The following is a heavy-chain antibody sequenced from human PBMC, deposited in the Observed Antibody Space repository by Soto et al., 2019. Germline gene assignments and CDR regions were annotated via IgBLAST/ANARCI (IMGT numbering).Heavy chain of an antibody. D-gene: IGHD1-7*01. CDR2: ISPYTGNT. J-gene: IGHJ6*02. V-gene: IGHV1-18*01. CDR3: AMVELYVTPTPQDV. Sequence: ASVNVSCNASGYILVSYGISWVQQPPGQGLEWLGWISPYTGNTYYATKVQGRLTLTTDTSPSTAFMDLGSMTSADTAVYYRAMVELYVTPTPQDVWGQGTTVTVSS. CDR1: GYILVSYG.